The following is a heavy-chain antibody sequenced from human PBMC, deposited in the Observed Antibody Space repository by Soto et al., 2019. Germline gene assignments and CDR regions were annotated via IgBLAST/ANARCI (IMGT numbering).Heavy chain of an antibody. CDR1: GGSISSHY. D-gene: IGHD3-16*01. Sequence: PSETLSLTCVVSGGSISSHYWSWIRQPPGSGLEWIGFIHYSGSTNYSPSLKSRVTMSLDTSKNQFSLNLSSVTAADTAVYYCAGVILGSFDYWGQGTLVTVSS. J-gene: IGHJ4*02. V-gene: IGHV4-59*11. CDR3: AGVILGSFDY. CDR2: IHYSGST.